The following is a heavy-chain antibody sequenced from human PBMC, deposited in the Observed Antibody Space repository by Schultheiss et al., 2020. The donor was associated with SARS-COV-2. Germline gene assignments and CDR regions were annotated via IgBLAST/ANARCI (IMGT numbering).Heavy chain of an antibody. CDR2: ISYDGSNK. J-gene: IGHJ4*02. D-gene: IGHD3-3*01. CDR1: GFTVSSNY. Sequence: GGSLRLSCAASGFTVSSNYMSWVRQAPGKGLEWVAVISYDGSNKYYADSVKGRFTISRDNSKNTLYLQMNSLRAEDTAVYYCAKAQPDVLRFLEWLLPYFDYWGQGTLVTVSS. CDR3: AKAQPDVLRFLEWLLPYFDY. V-gene: IGHV3-30*18.